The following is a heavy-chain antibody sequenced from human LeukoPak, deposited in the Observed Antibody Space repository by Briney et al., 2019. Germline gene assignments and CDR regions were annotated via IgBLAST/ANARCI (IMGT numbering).Heavy chain of an antibody. CDR2: IIPIFGTA. CDR1: GGTFSSYA. CDR3: AGLTYYYDSSGYYNWLDP. Sequence: SVKVSCKASGGTFSSYAISWVRQAPGQGLEWMGGIIPIFGTANYAQKFQGRVTITTDESTSTAYMELSSLRSEDTAVYYCAGLTYYYDSSGYYNWLDPWGQGTLVTVSS. V-gene: IGHV1-69*05. J-gene: IGHJ5*02. D-gene: IGHD3-22*01.